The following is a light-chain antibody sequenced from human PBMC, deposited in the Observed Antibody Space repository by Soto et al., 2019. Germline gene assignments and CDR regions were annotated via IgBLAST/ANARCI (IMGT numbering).Light chain of an antibody. CDR2: GNS. CDR3: QSYDSSLSGVV. J-gene: IGLJ2*01. V-gene: IGLV1-40*01. CDR1: SSNIGAGYD. Sequence: QSVLTQPPSVSGAPGQRVTIYCTGSSSNIGAGYDVHWYQQLPGTAPKLLIYGNSNRPSGVPDRFSGSKSGTLASLAITGLQAEDEADYYCQSYDSSLSGVVFGAGTKLTVL.